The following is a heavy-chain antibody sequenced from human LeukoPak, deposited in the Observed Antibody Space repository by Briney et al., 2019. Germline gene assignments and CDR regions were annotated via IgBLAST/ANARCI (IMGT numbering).Heavy chain of an antibody. V-gene: IGHV3-33*01. D-gene: IGHD3-22*01. CDR1: GFTFSSYG. Sequence: GGSLRLSCAASGFTFSSYGMHWVRQAPGKGLEWVAVIWYDGSNKHYADSVKGRFTISRDNSKNTLYLQMNSLRAEDTAVYYCTRSPNYDSSGYFTWGQGTLVTVSS. J-gene: IGHJ5*02. CDR3: TRSPNYDSSGYFT. CDR2: IWYDGSNK.